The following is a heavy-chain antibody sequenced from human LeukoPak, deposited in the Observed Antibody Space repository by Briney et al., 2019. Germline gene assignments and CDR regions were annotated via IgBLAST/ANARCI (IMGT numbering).Heavy chain of an antibody. Sequence: PSETLSLTCVVSGGSITSYHWSWIPQPPGKGLEWIGYIHYSGNTNYNPSLKSRVTMSVDTSKTQFSLTLSSVTAADTAVYYCARDRFGMSATGTDFDFWGRGTLLTVSS. V-gene: IGHV4-59*12. CDR3: ARDRFGMSATGTDFDF. CDR1: GGSITSYH. J-gene: IGHJ4*02. CDR2: IHYSGNT. D-gene: IGHD1-14*01.